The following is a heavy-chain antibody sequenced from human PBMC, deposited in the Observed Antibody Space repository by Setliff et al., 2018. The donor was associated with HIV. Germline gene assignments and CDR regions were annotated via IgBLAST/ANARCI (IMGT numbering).Heavy chain of an antibody. CDR3: AKDRNRYSSGWYVY. CDR1: GFTFSSYW. J-gene: IGHJ4*02. D-gene: IGHD6-19*01. Sequence: GGSLRLSCAASGFTFSSYWMNWVRQAPGKGLEWVADIKDDGSEKYYADSVKGRFTISRDISKNTLYLQMNSLRAEDTAVYYCAKDRNRYSSGWYVYWGQGTLVTVSS. V-gene: IGHV3-7*03. CDR2: IKDDGSEK.